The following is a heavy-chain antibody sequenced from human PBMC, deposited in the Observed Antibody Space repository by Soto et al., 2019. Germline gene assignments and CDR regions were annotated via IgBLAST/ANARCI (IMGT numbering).Heavy chain of an antibody. CDR1: GFTFSSYA. Sequence: EVQLLESGGGLVQPGGSLRLSCAASGFTFSSYAMSWVRQAPGKGLEWVSAISGSGGSTYYADYVKGRFTISRDNSKNPLYLRMYSLRAEDTAVYYCAKEGFEVAVGYFDYWGQGALVTVST. V-gene: IGHV3-23*01. D-gene: IGHD6-19*01. J-gene: IGHJ4*02. CDR2: ISGSGGST. CDR3: AKEGFEVAVGYFDY.